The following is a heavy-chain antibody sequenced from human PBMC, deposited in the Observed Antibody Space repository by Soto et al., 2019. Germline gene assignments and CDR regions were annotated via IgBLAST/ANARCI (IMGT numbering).Heavy chain of an antibody. D-gene: IGHD1-26*01. CDR1: EFTFSSYA. V-gene: IGHV3-23*01. CDR2: ISGSGSSI. Sequence: EVQLLESGGGLVQAGGSLRLSCAASEFTFSSYAINWVRQAPGKGLEWVSSISGSGSSIYYADSVRGRFTISRDNSKNTLYLQMNSLRAEDTAIYYCARTGSGGASTWPYYYFGMDVWGQGSTVTVSS. J-gene: IGHJ6*02. CDR3: ARTGSGGASTWPYYYFGMDV.